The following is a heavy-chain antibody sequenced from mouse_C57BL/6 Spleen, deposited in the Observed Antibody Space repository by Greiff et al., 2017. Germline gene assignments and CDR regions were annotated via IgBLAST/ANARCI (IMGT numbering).Heavy chain of an antibody. CDR1: GYTFTDYE. CDR3: TRWAGTWFAY. J-gene: IGHJ3*01. V-gene: IGHV1-15*01. Sequence: VKLMESGAELVRPGASVTLSCKASGYTFTDYEMHWVKQTPVHGLEWIGAIDPETGGTAYNQKFKGKAILTADKSSSTAYMELRSLTSEDSAVYYCTRWAGTWFAYWGQGTLVTVSA. CDR2: IDPETGGT. D-gene: IGHD3-3*01.